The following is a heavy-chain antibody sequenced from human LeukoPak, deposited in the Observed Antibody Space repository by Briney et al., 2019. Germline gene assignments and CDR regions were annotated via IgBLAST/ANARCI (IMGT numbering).Heavy chain of an antibody. J-gene: IGHJ4*02. V-gene: IGHV3-23*01. Sequence: GGSLRLSCAASGFTFSSYAMSWVRQAPGKGLGWVSSISGSGGSTYYADSVKGRFTISRDNSKNTLYLQMNSLRAEDTAIYYCAKEGNGDYYFDYWGQGTLVTVSS. D-gene: IGHD4-17*01. CDR2: ISGSGGST. CDR3: AKEGNGDYYFDY. CDR1: GFTFSSYA.